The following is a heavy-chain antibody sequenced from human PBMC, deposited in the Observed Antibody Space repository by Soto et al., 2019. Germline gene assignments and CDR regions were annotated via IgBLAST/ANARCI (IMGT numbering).Heavy chain of an antibody. CDR1: GYTLTELS. CDR2: FDPEDGET. D-gene: IGHD1-26*01. V-gene: IGHV1-24*01. CDR3: AKGTLGAFDAFDI. J-gene: IGHJ3*02. Sequence: SAKVSCKVSGYTLTELSMHWVRQDPGKGLEWMGGFDPEDGETIYAQKFQGRVTMTEDTSTDTAYMELSSLRSEDTAVYYCAKGTLGAFDAFDIWGQGKMVTVSS.